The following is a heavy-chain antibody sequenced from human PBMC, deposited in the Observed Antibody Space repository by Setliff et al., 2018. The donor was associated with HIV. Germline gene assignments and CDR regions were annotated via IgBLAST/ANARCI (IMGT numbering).Heavy chain of an antibody. D-gene: IGHD4-17*01. CDR1: GGSITGYF. CDR3: AREIYGGNSRPFDY. V-gene: IGHV4-59*01. J-gene: IGHJ4*02. CDR2: IYYNGNT. Sequence: SETLSLTCTISGGSITGYFWSWIRQPPGKGLEWIGYIYYNGNTNYNPSLKSRGTISVDTSKNQFSLKLTSVTAADTAVYYCAREIYGGNSRPFDYWGQGTLVTVSS.